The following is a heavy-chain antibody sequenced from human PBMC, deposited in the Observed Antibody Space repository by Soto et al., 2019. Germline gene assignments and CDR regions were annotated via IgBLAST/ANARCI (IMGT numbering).Heavy chain of an antibody. CDR1: GGTFSSYA. J-gene: IGHJ6*02. CDR2: IIPILGTA. CDR3: ARDTRRYYDILTGSDLPYYYYGMDV. Sequence: GASVKVSCKASGGTFSSYAISWVRRAPGQGLEWMGGIIPILGTANYAQKFQGRVTITADESTSTAYMELSSLRSEDTAVYYCARDTRRYYDILTGSDLPYYYYGMDVWGQGTTVTVSS. D-gene: IGHD3-9*01. V-gene: IGHV1-69*13.